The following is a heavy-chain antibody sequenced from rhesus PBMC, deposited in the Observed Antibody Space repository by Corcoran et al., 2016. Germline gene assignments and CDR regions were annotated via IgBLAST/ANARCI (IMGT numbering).Heavy chain of an antibody. CDR3: ARVCISGCSGGYFDY. D-gene: IGHD6S26*01. CDR2: IYSSSGNP. Sequence: QVQLQESGPGVVKPSETLSLTCAVSGGSISDSYRWSWIRQPPGKGLEWIGRIYSSSGNPYYNPALKSRVTISTGTSKNQVSLKLSSVTAADTAVYYCARVCISGCSGGYFDYWGQGCLVTVSS. J-gene: IGHJ4*01. V-gene: IGHV4S18*01. CDR1: GGSISDSYR.